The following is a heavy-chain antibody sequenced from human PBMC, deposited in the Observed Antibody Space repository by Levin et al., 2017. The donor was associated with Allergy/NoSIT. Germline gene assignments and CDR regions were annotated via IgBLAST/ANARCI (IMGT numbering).Heavy chain of an antibody. V-gene: IGHV1-69*13. J-gene: IGHJ3*02. Sequence: SVKVSCKASGGTFNRHIISWVRQAPGQGLEWMGGIIPIFNTAKYAQKFQGRVTISAEDSTGTGYMELSSLTSEDTAVYYCARDGLGYCSGDNCLDAFDIWGKGTMVIVSS. CDR3: ARDGLGYCSGDNCLDAFDI. D-gene: IGHD2-15*01. CDR2: IIPIFNTA. CDR1: GGTFNRHI.